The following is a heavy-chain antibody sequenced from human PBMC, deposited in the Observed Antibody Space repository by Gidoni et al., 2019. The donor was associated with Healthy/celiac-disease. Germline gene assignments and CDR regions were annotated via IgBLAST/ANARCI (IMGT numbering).Heavy chain of an antibody. CDR2: ISSSSSYI. V-gene: IGHV3-21*01. CDR3: ARGKDYFDY. CDR1: GFTFSSYS. J-gene: IGHJ4*02. Sequence: EVQLVESGGGLVKPGGSLGHSWEAAGFTFSSYSMNWVRQAPGKGLEWVSSISSSSSYIYYADSVKGRFTISRDNAKNSLYLQMNSLRAEDTAVYYCARGKDYFDYWGQGTLVTVSS.